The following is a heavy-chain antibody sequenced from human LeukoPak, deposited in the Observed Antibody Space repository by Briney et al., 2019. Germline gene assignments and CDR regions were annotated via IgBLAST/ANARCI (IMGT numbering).Heavy chain of an antibody. D-gene: IGHD3-10*01. V-gene: IGHV3-15*01. Sequence: AGGSLRLSCAASGFTFSNAWMSWVRQAPGKGLEWVGRIKSKTDGGTTDYAAPVKGRFTISRDDSKNTLYLQMNSLKTEDTAVYYCTTAWDPRLDRSYGSGSFDYWGQGTLVTVSS. CDR3: TTAWDPRLDRSYGSGSFDY. J-gene: IGHJ4*02. CDR2: IKSKTDGGTT. CDR1: GFTFSNAW.